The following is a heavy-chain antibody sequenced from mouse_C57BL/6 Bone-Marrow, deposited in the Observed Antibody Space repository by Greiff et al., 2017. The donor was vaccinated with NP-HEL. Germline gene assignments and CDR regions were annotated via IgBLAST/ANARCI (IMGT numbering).Heavy chain of an antibody. Sequence: QVHVKQSGAELMKPGASVKLSCKATGYTFTGYWIEWVKQRPGHGLEWIGEILPGSGSTNYNEKFKGKAPFTADTSSNTADMQLSSLSTEDSAIYYCAINSVTTVVPYYFDYWGQGTTLTVSS. CDR3: AINSVTTVVPYYFDY. CDR2: ILPGSGST. CDR1: GYTFTGYW. D-gene: IGHD1-1*01. V-gene: IGHV1-9*01. J-gene: IGHJ2*01.